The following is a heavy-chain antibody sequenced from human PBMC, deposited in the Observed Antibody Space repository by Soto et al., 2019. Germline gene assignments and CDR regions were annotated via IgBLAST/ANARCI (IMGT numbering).Heavy chain of an antibody. J-gene: IGHJ6*02. Sequence: QVQLVQSGAEVKKPGASVKVSCKASGYTFTSYYMHWVRQAPGQGLEWMGIINPSGGSTSYAQKSRGRVTMTRDTTTRKVYMELSSLRSEASALYCCAREGFGIVVVAAAFSKYGMAFWGQGTTVTVSS. CDR3: AREGFGIVVVAAAFSKYGMAF. CDR1: GYTFTSYY. D-gene: IGHD2-2*01. V-gene: IGHV1-46*04. CDR2: INPSGGST.